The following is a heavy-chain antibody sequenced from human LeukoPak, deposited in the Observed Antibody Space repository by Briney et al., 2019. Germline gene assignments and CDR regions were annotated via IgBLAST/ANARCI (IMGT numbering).Heavy chain of an antibody. J-gene: IGHJ5*02. CDR1: GFIFSSYW. CDR2: INSDGSST. D-gene: IGHD6-19*01. CDR3: ARGVQWLVYNWFDP. V-gene: IGHV3-74*01. Sequence: GGSLRLSCAASGFIFSSYWMHWVRQAPGKGLVWVSRINSDGSSTSYADSVKGRFTISRDNAKNTLYLQMNSLRAEDTAVYYCARGVQWLVYNWFDPWGQGTLVTVSS.